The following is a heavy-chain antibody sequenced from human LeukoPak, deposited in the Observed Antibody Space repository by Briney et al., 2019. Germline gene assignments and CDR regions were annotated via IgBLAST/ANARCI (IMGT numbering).Heavy chain of an antibody. Sequence: GGSLRLSCAASGFTVSSNYMSWVRQAPGKGLEWVANIKLDGSEKYYVDSVKGRFTIARDNAKNSLYLQMNSLRVEDTALYYCATGVTTVTTSGMDVWGQGTTVTVSS. CDR3: ATGVTTVTTSGMDV. CDR1: GFTVSSNY. V-gene: IGHV3-7*05. D-gene: IGHD4-11*01. J-gene: IGHJ6*02. CDR2: IKLDGSEK.